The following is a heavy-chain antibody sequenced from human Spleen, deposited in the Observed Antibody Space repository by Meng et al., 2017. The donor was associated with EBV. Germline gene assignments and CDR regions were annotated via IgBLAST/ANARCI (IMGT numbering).Heavy chain of an antibody. CDR1: GGSFSDYY. Sequence: QGQPTQLGAGLFEPSETLSLTCAVYGGSFSDYYWNWIRQSPGKGLEWIGEINHSGSTNYNPSLKSRVTISLDTSKNQFFLKLNSVTAADTAVYYCARGQNYYDSGDYYFAYWGQGTLVTASS. CDR2: INHSGST. D-gene: IGHD3-22*01. CDR3: ARGQNYYDSGDYYFAY. J-gene: IGHJ4*02. V-gene: IGHV4-34*02.